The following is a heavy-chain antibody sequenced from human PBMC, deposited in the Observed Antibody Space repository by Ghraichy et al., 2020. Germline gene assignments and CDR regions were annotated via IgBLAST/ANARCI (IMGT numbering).Heavy chain of an antibody. J-gene: IGHJ6*02. D-gene: IGHD5-24*01. CDR2: TYYRSKWYI. CDR3: ARGRLQPNYFYNYAMDV. Sequence: SQTLSLTCAISGDSVSSNSATWNWIRQSPSRGPEWLGRTYYRSKWYIDYAISVKSRISINPDTSKNQFSLQVNSVIPEDTAVYYCARGRLQPNYFYNYAMDVWGQGTTVTVSS. V-gene: IGHV6-1*01. CDR1: GDSVSSNSAT.